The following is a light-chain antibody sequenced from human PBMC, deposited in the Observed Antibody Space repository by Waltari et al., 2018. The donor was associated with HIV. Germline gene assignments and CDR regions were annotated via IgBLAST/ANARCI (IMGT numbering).Light chain of an antibody. J-gene: IGLJ2*01. CDR1: SSNIGAGYD. CDR3: QSYDSSLSGSV. V-gene: IGLV1-40*01. CDR2: VNN. Sequence: QSVLTQPPSVSGAPGQRVTISCTGSSSNIGAGYDVHWYQQLPGTAPKLLIYVNNDRPSGVPDPFPGSQSGTSASLAITGLQAEDEADYYCQSYDSSLSGSVFGGGTKLTVL.